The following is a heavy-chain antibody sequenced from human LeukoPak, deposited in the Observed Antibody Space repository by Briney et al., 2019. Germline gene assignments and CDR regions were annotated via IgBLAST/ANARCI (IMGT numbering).Heavy chain of an antibody. V-gene: IGHV1-69*04. CDR3: ARGPARIVGANLDY. CDR1: EGTFSSYA. Sequence: SVKVSCKASEGTFSSYAISWVRQAPGQGLEWMGRIIPILGIANYAQKFQGRVTITADKSTSTAYMELSSLRSEDTAVYYCARGPARIVGANLDYWGQGTLVTVSS. J-gene: IGHJ4*02. D-gene: IGHD1-26*01. CDR2: IIPILGIA.